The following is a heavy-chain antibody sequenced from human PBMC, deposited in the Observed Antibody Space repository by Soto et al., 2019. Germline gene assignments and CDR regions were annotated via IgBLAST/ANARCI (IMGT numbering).Heavy chain of an antibody. V-gene: IGHV3-23*01. CDR3: AKDRTATFQYYFDY. CDR2: ISGSAYES. Sequence: GGSLRLSCAASGFTFSAYGMSWVRQAPGKGPEWVSCISGSAYESKYADSVKGRFTVSRDNSRNTLYLQMHSLRAEDTGVYYCAKDRTATFQYYFDYWGQGALVNVSS. J-gene: IGHJ4*02. D-gene: IGHD5-18*01. CDR1: GFTFSAYG.